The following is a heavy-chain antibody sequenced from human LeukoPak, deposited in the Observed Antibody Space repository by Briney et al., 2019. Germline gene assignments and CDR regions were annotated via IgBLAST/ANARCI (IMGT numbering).Heavy chain of an antibody. CDR1: GLLFGDYG. Sequence: GGSLRLSCTASGLLFGDYGMTWVRQAPGKGLEWVANIKEDGSEKYYVDSVKGRFTISRDNAKNSLYLQMNSLRAEDTAVYYCARGPGTYYDILTGYYTSADYFDYWGQGTLVTVSS. D-gene: IGHD3-9*01. CDR2: IKEDGSEK. CDR3: ARGPGTYYDILTGYYTSADYFDY. J-gene: IGHJ4*02. V-gene: IGHV3-7*01.